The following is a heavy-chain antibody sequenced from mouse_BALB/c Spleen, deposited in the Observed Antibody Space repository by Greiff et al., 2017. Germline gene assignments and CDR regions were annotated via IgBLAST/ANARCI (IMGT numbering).Heavy chain of an antibody. CDR2: ISSGGST. V-gene: IGHV5-6-5*01. D-gene: IGHD2-4*01. CDR3: SMITTVAF. Sequence: DVMLVESGGGLVKPGGSLKLSCAASGFTFSSYAMSWVRQTPEKRLEWVASISSGGSTYYPDSVKGRFTISRDNARNILYLQMSSLRSEDTAMYYCSMITTVAFWGQGTTLTVSS. CDR1: GFTFSSYA. J-gene: IGHJ2*01.